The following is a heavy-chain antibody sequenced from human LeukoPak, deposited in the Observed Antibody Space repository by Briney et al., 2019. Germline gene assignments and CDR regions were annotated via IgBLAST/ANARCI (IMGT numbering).Heavy chain of an antibody. CDR1: GGSISSYY. Sequence: SETLSLTCTVSGGSISSYYWSWVRQPPGKGLEWIGYIYYSGSTNYNPSLPSRVAISVATYKTQFSLKLSSVTAADTAVYYCARDLAAVTANWYFDLWGRGTLVTVSS. J-gene: IGHJ2*01. D-gene: IGHD2-21*02. CDR2: IYYSGST. CDR3: ARDLAAVTANWYFDL. V-gene: IGHV4-59*01.